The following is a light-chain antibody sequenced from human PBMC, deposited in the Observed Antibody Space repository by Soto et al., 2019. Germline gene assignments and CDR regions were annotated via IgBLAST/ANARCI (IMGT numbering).Light chain of an antibody. Sequence: QPVLTQPPSVSGSPGQRVTISCTGSSSNIGACYYVHWYQQLPGTAPKLIIYGNSNRPSGVPDRFSGSKSGTSASLAITGLQAEDEADYYCQSYDSSLSGGVFGGGTKLTVL. J-gene: IGLJ3*02. V-gene: IGLV1-40*01. CDR3: QSYDSSLSGGV. CDR1: SSNIGACYY. CDR2: GNS.